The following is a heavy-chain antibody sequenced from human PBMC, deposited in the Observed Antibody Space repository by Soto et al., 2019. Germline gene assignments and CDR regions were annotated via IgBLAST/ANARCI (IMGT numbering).Heavy chain of an antibody. Sequence: EVQLVESGGGLVKPGGSLRLSCAASGFTFSSYSMNWVRQAPGKGLEWVSFISSSGTYIYYADSVKGRFTISRDNADYSLNLQMNSLRAEDTAKYYCARGQYCSGGSCYVDLWGQGTLVTVSS. CDR1: GFTFSSYS. CDR3: ARGQYCSGGSCYVDL. V-gene: IGHV3-21*01. CDR2: ISSSGTYI. J-gene: IGHJ4*02. D-gene: IGHD2-15*01.